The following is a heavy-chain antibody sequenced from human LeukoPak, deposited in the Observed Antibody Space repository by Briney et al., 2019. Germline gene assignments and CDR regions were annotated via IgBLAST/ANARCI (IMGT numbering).Heavy chain of an antibody. D-gene: IGHD6-13*01. CDR1: GFTFSSYW. J-gene: IGHJ4*02. Sequence: GGSLRLSCAASGFTFSSYWMSWVRQAPGKGLEWVANIKQDGSEKYYVDSVKGRFTISRDNAKNSLYLQMNSLRAEDTAVYYCARLDSSSWYGYDYWGQGTLVTVSS. V-gene: IGHV3-7*01. CDR2: IKQDGSEK. CDR3: ARLDSSSWYGYDY.